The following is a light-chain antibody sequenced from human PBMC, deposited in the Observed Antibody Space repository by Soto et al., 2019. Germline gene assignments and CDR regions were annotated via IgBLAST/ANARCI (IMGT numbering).Light chain of an antibody. CDR3: QSYAGSNTYV. Sequence: QSALTQPPSASGSPGQSVTISCTGTKNDIGVYDFVSWYQHHPGKAPRLIIYEVVQRPSGVPDRFSGSKSGNTASLTVSGLHAADEADYFCQSYAGSNTYVFGSGTQLTVL. V-gene: IGLV2-8*01. CDR1: KNDIGVYDF. J-gene: IGLJ1*01. CDR2: EVV.